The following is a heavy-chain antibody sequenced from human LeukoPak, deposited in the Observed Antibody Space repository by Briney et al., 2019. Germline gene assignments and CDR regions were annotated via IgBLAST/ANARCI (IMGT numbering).Heavy chain of an antibody. J-gene: IGHJ3*02. CDR1: DFTFGDYA. V-gene: IGHV3-49*03. CDR3: TRGAYYYDSSGYLRTNAFDI. D-gene: IGHD3-22*01. Sequence: PGGSLRLSCTASDFTFGDYAMSWFRQAPGKGLEWVGFIRSKTYGGTTEYAASVKGRFTISRDDSKSIAYLQMNTLKTDDTAVYYCTRGAYYYDSSGYLRTNAFDIWGQGTMVTVSS. CDR2: IRSKTYGGTT.